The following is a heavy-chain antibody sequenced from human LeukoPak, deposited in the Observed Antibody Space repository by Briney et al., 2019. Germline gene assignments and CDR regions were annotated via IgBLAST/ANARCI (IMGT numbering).Heavy chain of an antibody. CDR3: ARVDCSSTSCYPLD. D-gene: IGHD2-2*01. CDR2: IYYSGST. V-gene: IGHV4-59*01. CDR1: GGSISSYY. J-gene: IGHJ4*02. Sequence: SETLSLTCTVSGGSISSYYWSWIRQPPGKGLEWIGYIYYSGSTNYNPSLKSRVTISVDTSKNQFSLKLSSVTAAETAVYYCARVDCSSTSCYPLDWGQGTLVTVSS.